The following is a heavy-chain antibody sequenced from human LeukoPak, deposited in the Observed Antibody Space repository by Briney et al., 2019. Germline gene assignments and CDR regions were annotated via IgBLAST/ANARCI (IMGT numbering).Heavy chain of an antibody. CDR3: ARVGSGWYRGYFDY. J-gene: IGHJ4*02. D-gene: IGHD6-19*01. CDR2: IYTSGST. V-gene: IGHV4-4*07. CDR1: GGSISSYY. Sequence: KASETLSLTCTVSGGSISSYYWSWIRQPAGKGLELIGRIYTSGSTNYNPSLKSRVTMSVDTSKNQFSLKLSSVTAADTAVYYCARVGSGWYRGYFDYWGQGTLVTVSS.